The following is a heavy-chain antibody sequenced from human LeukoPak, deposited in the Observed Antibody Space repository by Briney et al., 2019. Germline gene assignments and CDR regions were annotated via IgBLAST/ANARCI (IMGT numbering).Heavy chain of an antibody. J-gene: IGHJ6*02. CDR2: ISGGGVTT. CDR1: GFTFSSYA. CDR3: AKGIRIVGADYYYGMDV. D-gene: IGHD1-26*01. V-gene: IGHV3-23*01. Sequence: PGGSLRLSCAASGFTFSSYAMSWVRQAPGKGLEWVSGISGGGVTTYYADSVKGRFTISRDNSKNTLYLQMNSLRAEDTAVYHCAKGIRIVGADYYYGMDVWGQGTTVTVSS.